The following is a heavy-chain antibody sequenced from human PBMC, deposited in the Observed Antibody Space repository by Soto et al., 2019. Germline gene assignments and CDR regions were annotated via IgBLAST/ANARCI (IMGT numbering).Heavy chain of an antibody. J-gene: IGHJ5*02. Sequence: ASVKVSCKASGYTFTGYYMHWVRQAPGQGLEWMGWINPNSGGTNYAQKFQGRVTMTRDTSTSTVYMELSSLRSEDTAVYYCARDSYGSGSLNWFDPWGQGTLVTVSS. CDR3: ARDSYGSGSLNWFDP. D-gene: IGHD3-10*01. CDR1: GYTFTGYY. V-gene: IGHV1-2*02. CDR2: INPNSGGT.